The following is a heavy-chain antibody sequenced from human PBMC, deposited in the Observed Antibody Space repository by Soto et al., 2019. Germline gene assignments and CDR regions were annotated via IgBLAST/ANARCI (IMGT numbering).Heavy chain of an antibody. D-gene: IGHD3-3*01. CDR1: SGSISSSNW. Sequence: PSETLSLTCAVSSGSISSSNWWSWVRQPPGKGLEWIGEIYHSGSTNYNPSLKSRVTISVDKSKNQFSLKLSSVTAADTAVYYCARVRSFWSGYYTGYFDYWGQGTLVTVSS. CDR2: IYHSGST. CDR3: ARVRSFWSGYYTGYFDY. J-gene: IGHJ4*02. V-gene: IGHV4-4*02.